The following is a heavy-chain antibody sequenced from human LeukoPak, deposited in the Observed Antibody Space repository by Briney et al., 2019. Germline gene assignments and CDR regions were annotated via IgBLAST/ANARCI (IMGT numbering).Heavy chain of an antibody. CDR3: ARAQSKYDTSTM. CDR2: FSYSGTT. Sequence: PSETLSLTCTVSGGSISSYYWSWIRQPPGKGLEWIGYFSYSGTTNYSPSLKSRVTISVDTSKNQFSLKLNSVTAADTAVYYCARAQSKYDTSTMWGQGTMVTVSS. J-gene: IGHJ3*02. V-gene: IGHV4-59*01. D-gene: IGHD3-22*01. CDR1: GGSISSYY.